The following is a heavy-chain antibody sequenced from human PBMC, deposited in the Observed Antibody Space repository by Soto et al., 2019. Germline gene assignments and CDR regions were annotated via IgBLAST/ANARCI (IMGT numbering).Heavy chain of an antibody. J-gene: IGHJ4*02. CDR1: GFSLTTRGMT. Sequence: QITLKESGPTLVKPTQTLTLTCTVSGFSLTTRGMTLGWIRQPPGQAPEWLALAYQYSPSLQSRLTFTKDTSKNQVVLTMTNVDPGDTATDYCTLRHDSSMGPIYWGQGIQVTVSS. CDR2: AY. V-gene: IGHV2-5*01. CDR3: TLRHDSSMGPIY. D-gene: IGHD2-2*01.